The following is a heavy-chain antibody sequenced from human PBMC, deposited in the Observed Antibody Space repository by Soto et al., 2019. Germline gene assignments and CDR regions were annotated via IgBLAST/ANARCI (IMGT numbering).Heavy chain of an antibody. J-gene: IGHJ5*02. CDR3: ARTGSGWWNWFDP. V-gene: IGHV1-46*03. CDR1: GYSFTSHY. CDR2: INPSGGST. Sequence: ASVKVSCKAIGYSFTSHYMHWVRQAPGQGLEWMGIINPSGGSTSYAQKFQGRVTMTRDTSTSTVYMELSSLRSEDTAVYYCARTGSGWWNWFDPWGQGTLVTVS. D-gene: IGHD6-19*01.